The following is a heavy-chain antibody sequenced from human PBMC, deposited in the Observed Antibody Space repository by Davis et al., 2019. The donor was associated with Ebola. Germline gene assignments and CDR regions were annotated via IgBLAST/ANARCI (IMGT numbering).Heavy chain of an antibody. CDR2: IWYDVSNK. J-gene: IGHJ6*02. V-gene: IGHV3-33*01. Sequence: GESLKISCAASGISFSSYGRQWVRQARGKGLEWVAVIWYDVSNKYYADSVKGRFTISRDNSKNTLYLQMNSLRAEDTAVYFCARQLPYYSYGMDVWGQGPTDTVSS. D-gene: IGHD2-2*01. CDR3: ARQLPYYSYGMDV. CDR1: GISFSSYG.